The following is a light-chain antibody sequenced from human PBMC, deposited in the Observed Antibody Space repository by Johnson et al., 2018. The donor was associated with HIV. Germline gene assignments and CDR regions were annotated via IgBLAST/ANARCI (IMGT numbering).Light chain of an antibody. Sequence: QPVLTQPPSVSAAPGQKVTISCSGSSSNIGNNYVSWYQQVPGAAPKLLIYDNNKRPSGIPDRFSGSKSGTSATLGITGLQTGDEADYYCGTWDSSLSALYVFGTGTKVTVL. V-gene: IGLV1-51*01. CDR2: DNN. CDR1: SSNIGNNY. CDR3: GTWDSSLSALYV. J-gene: IGLJ1*01.